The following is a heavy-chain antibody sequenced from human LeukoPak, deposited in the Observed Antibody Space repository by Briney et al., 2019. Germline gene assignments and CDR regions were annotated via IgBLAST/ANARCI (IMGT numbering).Heavy chain of an antibody. V-gene: IGHV4-61*02. D-gene: IGHD1-26*01. CDR1: GGSISSGSHY. CDR2: IYTSGST. CDR3: AREVPLLSYSFDY. Sequence: SETLSLTCTVSGGSISSGSHYWSWIRQPAGKGLEWIGRIYTSGSTNCNPSLKSRVTISVDTSKNQFSLKLISVTAADTAVYYCAREVPLLSYSFDYWGQGTLVTVSS. J-gene: IGHJ4*02.